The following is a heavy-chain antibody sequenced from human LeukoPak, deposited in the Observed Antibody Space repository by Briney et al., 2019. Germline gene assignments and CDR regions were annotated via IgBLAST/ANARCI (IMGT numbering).Heavy chain of an antibody. CDR1: GGSISSGSYY. J-gene: IGHJ6*03. CDR3: AREAVVVVNYYYYMDV. Sequence: PSQTLSLTCTVSGGSISSGSYYWNWIRQPPGKGLEWIGSIYHSGSTYYNPSLKSRVTISVDTSKNQFSLKLSSVTAADTAVYYCAREAVVVVNYYYYMDVWGKGTTVTVSS. CDR2: IYHSGST. D-gene: IGHD2-15*01. V-gene: IGHV4-39*07.